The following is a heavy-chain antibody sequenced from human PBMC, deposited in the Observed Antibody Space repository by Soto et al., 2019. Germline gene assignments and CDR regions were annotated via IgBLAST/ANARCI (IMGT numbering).Heavy chain of an antibody. CDR3: AKDAYYGSSGYYYYFDY. D-gene: IGHD3-22*01. Sequence: WGSLRLSCAASGLTFSNYGLHWVRQAPGKGLEWVAVISSDGSDKDYVDSVKGRFTISRDNIRNTLYLEMNSLRAEDTAVYYCAKDAYYGSSGYYYYFDYWGQGTLVTVSS. V-gene: IGHV3-30*18. CDR2: ISSDGSDK. CDR1: GLTFSNYG. J-gene: IGHJ4*02.